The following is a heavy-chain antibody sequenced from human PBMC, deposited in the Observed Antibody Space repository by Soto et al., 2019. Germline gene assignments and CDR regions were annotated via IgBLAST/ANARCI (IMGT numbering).Heavy chain of an antibody. CDR3: AKDQRTTTPYYYYYMDV. D-gene: IGHD3-3*01. CDR1: GFTFSSYA. CDR2: ISGSGGST. V-gene: IGHV3-23*01. Sequence: GGSLRLSCAASGFTFSSYAMSWVRQAPGKGLEWVSAISGSGGSTYYADSVKGRFTISRDNSKNTLYLQMNSLRAEDTAVYYWAKDQRTTTPYYYYYMDVWGKGTTVTVSS. J-gene: IGHJ6*03.